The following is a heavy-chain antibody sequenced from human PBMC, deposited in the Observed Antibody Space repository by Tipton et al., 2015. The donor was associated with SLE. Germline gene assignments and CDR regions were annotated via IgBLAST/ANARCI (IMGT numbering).Heavy chain of an antibody. CDR1: GVSISSSSYY. V-gene: IGHV4-39*07. D-gene: IGHD6-13*01. Sequence: TLSLTCTVSGVSISSSSYYWGGIRQPPGKGLEWIGSIYYSGSTYYNPSLKSRVTISVDTSKNQFSLKLSSVTAAGTAVYYCARLFIAAAGTFDYWGQGTLATVSS. CDR3: ARLFIAAAGTFDY. CDR2: IYYSGST. J-gene: IGHJ4*02.